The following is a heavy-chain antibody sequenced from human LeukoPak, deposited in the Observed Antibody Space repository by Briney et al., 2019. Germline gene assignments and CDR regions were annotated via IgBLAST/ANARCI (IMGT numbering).Heavy chain of an antibody. CDR1: GYTFTSYG. Sequence: ASVKVSCKASGYTFTSYGISWVRQAPGQGLEWMGWISAYNGNTNYAQKLQGRVTMTTDTSTSTAYMELRSLRAEDTAVYYCAKDQGWSLFLYGDYQGFWDYWGQGTLVTVSS. CDR2: ISAYNGNT. CDR3: AKDQGWSLFLYGDYQGFWDY. J-gene: IGHJ4*02. D-gene: IGHD4-17*01. V-gene: IGHV1-18*01.